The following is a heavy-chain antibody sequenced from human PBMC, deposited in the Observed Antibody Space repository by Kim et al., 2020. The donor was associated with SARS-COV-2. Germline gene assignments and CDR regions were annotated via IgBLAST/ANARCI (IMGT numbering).Heavy chain of an antibody. Sequence: YYNPSLKSRVTISVDTSKNQFSLKLSSVTAADTAVYYCARLEGSGYYYGDWGQGTLVTVSS. J-gene: IGHJ4*02. D-gene: IGHD3-22*01. V-gene: IGHV4-39*01. CDR3: ARLEGSGYYYGD.